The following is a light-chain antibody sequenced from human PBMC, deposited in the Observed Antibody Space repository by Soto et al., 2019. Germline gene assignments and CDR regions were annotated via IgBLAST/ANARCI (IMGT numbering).Light chain of an antibody. CDR2: TAS. J-gene: IGKJ4*01. CDR1: QGIRSE. CDR3: IQDYNYPLT. V-gene: IGKV1-6*01. Sequence: AIQMTQSPSSLSASAGDRVTITCRASQGIRSELGWYQQKPGKAPNLLIYTASTLHSGVPSRFSGSGSGTDFTLTISSLQPEDFATYYCIQDYNYPLTFGGGTKVDIK.